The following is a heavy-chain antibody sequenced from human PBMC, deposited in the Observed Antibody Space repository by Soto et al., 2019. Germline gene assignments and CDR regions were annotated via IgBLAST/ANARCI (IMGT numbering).Heavy chain of an antibody. V-gene: IGHV3-23*01. CDR3: ARVPVTTSLDESYYHNSEDV. CDR2: ISGNGAAS. J-gene: IGHJ6*02. CDR1: GFSFGTYA. Sequence: EVQLLESGGGLVQPGGSLRLSCAASGFSFGTYAMSWVRQAPGKGLEWVSVISGNGAASYYADSVKGRFTIFRDNSRATVALQMNSLRAEYTALYYCARVPVTTSLDESYYHNSEDVWGQGTTVTVSS. D-gene: IGHD1-1*01.